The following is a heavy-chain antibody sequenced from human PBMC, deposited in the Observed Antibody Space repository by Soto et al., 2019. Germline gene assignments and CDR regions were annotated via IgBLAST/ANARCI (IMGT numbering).Heavy chain of an antibody. CDR3: AKDSCSYSTDFDY. CDR1: GFTFSSYG. D-gene: IGHD3-22*01. V-gene: IGHV3-30*18. CDR2: ISYDGSNK. Sequence: QVQLVESGGGVVQPGRSLRLSCAASGFTFSSYGMHWVRQAPGKGLEWVAVISYDGSNKYYADSVKGRFTISRDNSKNTLYLQMISLRAEDTAVYYCAKDSCSYSTDFDYWGQGSLVTVFS. J-gene: IGHJ4*02.